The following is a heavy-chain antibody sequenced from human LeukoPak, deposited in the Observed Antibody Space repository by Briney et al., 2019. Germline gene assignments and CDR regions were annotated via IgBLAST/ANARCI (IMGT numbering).Heavy chain of an antibody. CDR1: GFTFSNAY. D-gene: IGHD1-7*01. J-gene: IGHJ6*02. CDR2: IKQDGSEK. V-gene: IGHV3-7*01. CDR3: AKGSGDNWNYWTSNYYGMDV. Sequence: GGSLRLSCAASGFTFSNAYMNWVRQAPGKGLEWVANIKQDGSEKYYVDSVKGRFTISRDNSKNTLYLQMNSLRAEDTAVYYCAKGSGDNWNYWTSNYYGMDVWGQGTTVTVSS.